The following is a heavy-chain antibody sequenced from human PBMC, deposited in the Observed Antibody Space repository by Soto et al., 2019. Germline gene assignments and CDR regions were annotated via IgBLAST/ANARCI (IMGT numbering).Heavy chain of an antibody. V-gene: IGHV1-8*01. Sequence: ASVKVSCKASGYTFTSYDINWVRQATGQGLEWMGWMNPNSGNTGYAQKFQGRVTMTRNTFISTAYMELSSLRSEDTAVYYCASSAGASTSYGMDVWGQGTTVTVSS. CDR3: ASSAGASTSYGMDV. CDR1: GYTFTSYD. J-gene: IGHJ6*02. CDR2: MNPNSGNT. D-gene: IGHD3-16*01.